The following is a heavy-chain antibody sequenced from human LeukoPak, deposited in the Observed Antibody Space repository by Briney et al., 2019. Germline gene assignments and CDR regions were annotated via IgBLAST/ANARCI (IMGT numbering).Heavy chain of an antibody. CDR3: ARLAVAGTFDY. CDR2: IYYSGST. CDR1: GGSISSYY. Sequence: SETLSLTCTVSGGSISSYYWSWIRQPPGKGLEWGGYIYYSGSTNYNRSLKSPVTISVDTSNNQFSLKLSSVTAADTAVYYCARLAVAGTFDYWGQGTLVTVSS. J-gene: IGHJ4*02. V-gene: IGHV4-59*12. D-gene: IGHD6-19*01.